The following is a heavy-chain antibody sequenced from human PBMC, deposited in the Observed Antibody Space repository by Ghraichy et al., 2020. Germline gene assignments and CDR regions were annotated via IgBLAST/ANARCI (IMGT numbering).Heavy chain of an antibody. CDR3: ARDMGDFWSGYSSTDYYYYGMDV. J-gene: IGHJ6*02. V-gene: IGHV3-11*01. CDR2: ISSSGTTI. Sequence: GGSLRLSCAASGFTFRDYYMTWIRQAPGKGLECLSYISSSGTTIYYADSVKGRFTISSDNSKKSLYLQMNSLRAEDTAVYYCARDMGDFWSGYSSTDYYYYGMDVWGQGTTVTVSS. CDR1: GFTFRDYY. D-gene: IGHD3-3*01.